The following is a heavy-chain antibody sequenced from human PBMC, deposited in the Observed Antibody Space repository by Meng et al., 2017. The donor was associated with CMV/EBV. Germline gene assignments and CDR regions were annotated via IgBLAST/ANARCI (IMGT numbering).Heavy chain of an antibody. Sequence: GESLKISCAASGFTFSSYSMNWVRQAPGKGLEWVSSISSSSSYIYYADSVKRRFTISRDNAKNSLYLQMNSLRAEDTAVYSCARDRLVRDTIFGVDYYGMDVWGQGTTVTVSS. J-gene: IGHJ6*02. CDR2: ISSSSSYI. D-gene: IGHD3-3*01. V-gene: IGHV3-21*01. CDR1: GFTFSSYS. CDR3: ARDRLVRDTIFGVDYYGMDV.